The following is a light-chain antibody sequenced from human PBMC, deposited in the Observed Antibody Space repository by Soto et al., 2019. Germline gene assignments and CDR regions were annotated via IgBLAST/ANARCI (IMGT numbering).Light chain of an antibody. CDR3: QQYNTWPPM. J-gene: IGKJ1*01. CDR2: GAS. CDR1: QSVSNN. Sequence: EIVMTQSPATLSVSPGERATLSCRASQSVSNNLAWYQQKSGQAPRLLIYGASTRATGIPARFSGSGSGTEFTLTISSLQSEDFAVYYCQQYNTWPPMFGQGTKVEIK. V-gene: IGKV3-15*01.